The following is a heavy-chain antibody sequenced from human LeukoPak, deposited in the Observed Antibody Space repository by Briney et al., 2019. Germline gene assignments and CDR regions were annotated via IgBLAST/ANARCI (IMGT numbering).Heavy chain of an antibody. CDR1: GFTFSSYE. CDR3: AKAGSDFSIDL. D-gene: IGHD2-21*02. CDR2: ISSSGHSI. J-gene: IGHJ5*02. V-gene: IGHV3-48*03. Sequence: GGSLRLSCAASGFTFSSYEMNWVRQAPGKGLKWVSYISSSGHSIHYADSMKGRFTISRDNAKNSLYLQMSSLRTEDTAVYYCAKAGSDFSIDLWGQGTLVSVSS.